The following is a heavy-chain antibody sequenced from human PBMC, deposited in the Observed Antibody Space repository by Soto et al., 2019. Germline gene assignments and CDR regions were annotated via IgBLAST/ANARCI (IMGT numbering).Heavy chain of an antibody. CDR1: GGSISSGGYY. Sequence: QVQLQESGPGLVKPSQTLSLTCTVSGGSISSGGYYWSWIRQHPGKGLEWIGYIYYSGSTYYNPSLKSRVTISVDTSKNQFSLKLSSVTAADTAVYYCARGTQPTSGYDYPNQPPDYWGQGTLVTVSS. J-gene: IGHJ4*02. CDR3: ARGTQPTSGYDYPNQPPDY. CDR2: IYYSGST. V-gene: IGHV4-31*03. D-gene: IGHD5-12*01.